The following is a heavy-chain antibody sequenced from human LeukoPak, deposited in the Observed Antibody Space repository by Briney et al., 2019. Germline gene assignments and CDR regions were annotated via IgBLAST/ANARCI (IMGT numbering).Heavy chain of an antibody. CDR3: ARGSGYSSSWPHSYGMDV. V-gene: IGHV3-53*01. CDR1: GSFSDHS. J-gene: IGHJ6*02. Sequence: PSETLSLTCAVYGSFSDHSWSWVRQPPGKGLEWVSVIYSGTSTYYADSVKGRFTISRDYSNNTLSLQMNSLRAEDTAMYYCARGSGYSSSWPHSYGMDVWGQGTTVTVSS. D-gene: IGHD6-13*01. CDR2: IYSGTST.